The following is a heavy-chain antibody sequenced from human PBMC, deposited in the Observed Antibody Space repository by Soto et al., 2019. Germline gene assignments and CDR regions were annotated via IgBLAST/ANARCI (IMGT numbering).Heavy chain of an antibody. CDR2: ISSSSSYI. Sequence: PGGSLRLSCAASGFSFSNYAMNWVRQAPGKGLEWVSSISSSSSYIYYAESVKGRFTISRDNAKNSLYLQMNSLRAEDTAVYYCARDQPGYSYGYGLGYWGQGTLVTVSS. CDR1: GFSFSNYA. J-gene: IGHJ4*02. D-gene: IGHD5-18*01. V-gene: IGHV3-21*01. CDR3: ARDQPGYSYGYGLGY.